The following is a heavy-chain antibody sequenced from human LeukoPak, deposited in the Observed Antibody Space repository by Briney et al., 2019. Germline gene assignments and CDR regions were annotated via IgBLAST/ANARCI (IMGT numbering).Heavy chain of an antibody. D-gene: IGHD6-13*01. CDR1: GGSISSYY. Sequence: PSETLSLTCTVSGGSISSYYWSWIRQPAGKGLEWIGRIYTSGSTNYNPSLKSRVTISVCKSKNQFSLKLSSVTAADTAVYYCARVTHSSSWYGRGVIDYWGQGTLVTVSS. CDR3: ARVTHSSSWYGRGVIDY. CDR2: IYTSGST. V-gene: IGHV4-4*07. J-gene: IGHJ4*02.